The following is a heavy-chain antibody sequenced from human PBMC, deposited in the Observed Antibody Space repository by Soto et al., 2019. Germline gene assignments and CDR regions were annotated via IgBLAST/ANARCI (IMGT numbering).Heavy chain of an antibody. J-gene: IGHJ4*02. CDR3: ARDRGRAIMVYAFGIPPGYFDY. V-gene: IGHV3-48*01. CDR1: GFTFSSYS. D-gene: IGHD2-8*01. Sequence: EVQLVESGGGLVQPGGSLRLSCAASGFTFSSYSMNWVRQAPGKGLEWVSYISSSSSTIYYADSVKGRFTISRDNAKNSLYLQINSLRAEDTAVYYCARDRGRAIMVYAFGIPPGYFDYWGQGTLVTVSS. CDR2: ISSSSSTI.